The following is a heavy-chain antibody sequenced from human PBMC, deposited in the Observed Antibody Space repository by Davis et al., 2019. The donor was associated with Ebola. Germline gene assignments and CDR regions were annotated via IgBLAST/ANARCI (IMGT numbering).Heavy chain of an antibody. CDR3: ARDFEEWGSGSYLLRGQDY. J-gene: IGHJ4*02. Sequence: GGSLRLSCAASGFTFSDYYMSWIRQAPGKGLEWVSYISSSGSTIYYADSVKGRFTISRDNAKNSLYLQMNSLRAEDTAVYYCARDFEEWGSGSYLLRGQDYWGQGTLVTVSS. D-gene: IGHD3-10*01. V-gene: IGHV3-11*04. CDR2: ISSSGSTI. CDR1: GFTFSDYY.